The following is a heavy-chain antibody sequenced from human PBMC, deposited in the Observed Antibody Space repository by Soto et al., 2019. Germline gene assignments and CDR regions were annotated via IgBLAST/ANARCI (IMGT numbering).Heavy chain of an antibody. V-gene: IGHV2-5*02. Sequence: QITLNESGPTLVKPTQTLTLTCTFSGFSLSTRGVGVGWIRQPPGKALEWLALLYWDDDERYSPSLMSRLTITKDTSKTQVFLTMNNVDPVDTATYYCAHRPRGFTYFFDYWGQGTLVTVSS. CDR1: GFSLSTRGVG. CDR3: AHRPRGFTYFFDY. CDR2: LYWDDDE. J-gene: IGHJ4*02.